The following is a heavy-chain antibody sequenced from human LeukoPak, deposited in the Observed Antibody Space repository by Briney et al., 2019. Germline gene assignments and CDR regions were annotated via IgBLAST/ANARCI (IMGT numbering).Heavy chain of an antibody. CDR3: ARRYNDILTGIKDPFDY. CDR1: GGSISSSSYY. CDR2: IYYSGST. D-gene: IGHD3-9*01. V-gene: IGHV4-39*01. Sequence: SETLSLTCTVSGGSISSSSYYWGWIRQPPGKGLEWIGSIYYSGSTYYNPSLKSRVTISVDTSKNQFSLKLSSVTAADTAVYYCARRYNDILTGIKDPFDYWGQGTLVTVSS. J-gene: IGHJ4*02.